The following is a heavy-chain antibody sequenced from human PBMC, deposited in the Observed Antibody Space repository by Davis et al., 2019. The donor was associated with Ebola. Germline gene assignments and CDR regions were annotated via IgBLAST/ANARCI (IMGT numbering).Heavy chain of an antibody. CDR3: ARGEQWLPSDY. CDR2: ISGDSLYT. V-gene: IGHV3-11*06. J-gene: IGHJ4*02. D-gene: IGHD6-19*01. Sequence: GESLKISCAASGFTFTDYYMGWIRQAPGKGLEWVSYISGDSLYTNYADSVRGRLTISRDDAKNSLYLQMNSLRTEDTAVYYCARGEQWLPSDYWGQGTLVTVSS. CDR1: GFTFTDYY.